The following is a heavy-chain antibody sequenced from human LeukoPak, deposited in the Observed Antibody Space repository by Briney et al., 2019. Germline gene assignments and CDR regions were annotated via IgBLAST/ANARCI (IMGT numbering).Heavy chain of an antibody. Sequence: GGSLRLSCAASGFTFSHYYMSWVRQAPGKGLEWVANIKQDGSEQFYLDSVKGRFTISRDNSKNTLYLQMNSLRAEDTAVYYCASGYCSGGSCYHFDYWGQGTLVTVSS. D-gene: IGHD2-15*01. CDR2: IKQDGSEQ. CDR1: GFTFSHYY. J-gene: IGHJ4*02. V-gene: IGHV3-7*01. CDR3: ASGYCSGGSCYHFDY.